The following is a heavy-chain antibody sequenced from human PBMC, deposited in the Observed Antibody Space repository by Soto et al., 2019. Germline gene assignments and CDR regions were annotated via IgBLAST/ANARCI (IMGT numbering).Heavy chain of an antibody. CDR3: ARAATPEYFDL. V-gene: IGHV3-30*04. Sequence: GGSLRLSCAASGFTFSSYAMHWVRQAPGKGLEWVAVISYDGSNKYYADSVKGRFTISIDNYKNTLYLQMNSLRAEDTAVYCCARAATPEYFDLWGRGTLVTVSS. CDR1: GFTFSSYA. CDR2: ISYDGSNK. J-gene: IGHJ2*01. D-gene: IGHD2-15*01.